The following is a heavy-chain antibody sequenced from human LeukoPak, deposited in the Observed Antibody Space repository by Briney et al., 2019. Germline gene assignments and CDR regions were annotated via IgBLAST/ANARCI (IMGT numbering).Heavy chain of an antibody. Sequence: PGGSLRLSCAASGFTFSSYAMSWVRQAPGKGLEWVSAISGSTDRTYYADSVKGRFTVSRDNSKNTLYLQTNSLRAEDTAVYYCAKGGSSAVAGNKNYWGQGTLVTVSS. CDR3: AKGGSSAVAGNKNY. J-gene: IGHJ4*02. CDR1: GFTFSSYA. D-gene: IGHD6-19*01. V-gene: IGHV3-23*01. CDR2: ISGSTDRT.